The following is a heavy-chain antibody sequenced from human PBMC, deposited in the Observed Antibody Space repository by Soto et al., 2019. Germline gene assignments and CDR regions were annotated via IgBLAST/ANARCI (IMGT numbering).Heavy chain of an antibody. Sequence: GGSLRLSCAASGLTFSSHAMSWVRQAPGKGLEWVSTISADGARPYYADSVKGRFTISRDNSKNTQYLQMNSLRAEDTAIYYCAKWAAAGTGAFDIWGQGTMVTVSS. CDR3: AKWAAAGTGAFDI. J-gene: IGHJ3*02. D-gene: IGHD6-13*01. CDR2: ISADGARP. CDR1: GLTFSSHA. V-gene: IGHV3-23*01.